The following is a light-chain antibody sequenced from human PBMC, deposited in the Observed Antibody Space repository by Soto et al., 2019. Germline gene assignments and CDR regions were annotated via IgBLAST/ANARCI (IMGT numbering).Light chain of an antibody. CDR3: QQNYYTPYT. Sequence: DIQMTQSPSSLSASVGDRVTITCQASQDITNYLNWYQQKPGNAPKLLIYGASNLQSGAPSRFSGSGSGTDFTLTISSLQPEDYATYYCQQNYYTPYTFGQGTRLEIK. CDR1: QDITNY. J-gene: IGKJ5*01. V-gene: IGKV1-39*01. CDR2: GAS.